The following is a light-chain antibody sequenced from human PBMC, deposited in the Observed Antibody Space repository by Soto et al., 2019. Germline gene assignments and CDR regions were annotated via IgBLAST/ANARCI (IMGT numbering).Light chain of an antibody. CDR2: SAS. Sequence: EIVLTQSPGTLSLSPGERATLSCRASQSVGSNYLAWYQQKPGQAPRVLIYSASSRATGIPDRFSGSGSGTDFTLTISRLEPEDFAVYYCQQYGSSPTFGQGTKVDIK. CDR3: QQYGSSPT. V-gene: IGKV3-20*01. CDR1: QSVGSNY. J-gene: IGKJ1*01.